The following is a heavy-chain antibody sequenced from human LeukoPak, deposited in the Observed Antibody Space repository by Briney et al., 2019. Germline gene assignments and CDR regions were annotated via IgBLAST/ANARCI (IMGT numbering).Heavy chain of an antibody. V-gene: IGHV4-61*02. Sequence: SETLSLTCTVSGGSISSGSYYWSWIRQPAGKGLEWIGRIYTSGSTNYNPSLKSRVTISVDTSKNQFSLKLSSVTAADTAVYYCARGSRVITFGGVIVIPHNWFDPWGQGTLVTVSS. CDR3: ARGSRVITFGGVIVIPHNWFDP. CDR1: GGSISSGSYY. D-gene: IGHD3-16*02. J-gene: IGHJ5*02. CDR2: IYTSGST.